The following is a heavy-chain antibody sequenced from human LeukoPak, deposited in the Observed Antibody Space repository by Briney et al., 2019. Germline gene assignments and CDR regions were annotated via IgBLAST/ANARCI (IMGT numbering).Heavy chain of an antibody. CDR3: ARDLVLTGYYIFDY. CDR2: ISYDGSNK. V-gene: IGHV3-30*04. J-gene: IGHJ4*02. CDR1: GFTFSSYA. Sequence: PGGSLRLSCAASGFTFSSYAMHWVRQAPGKGLEWVAVISYDGSNKYYADSVKGRFTISRDNSKNTLYLQMNSLRAEDTAVYYCARDLVLTGYYIFDYWGQGTLVTVSS. D-gene: IGHD3-9*01.